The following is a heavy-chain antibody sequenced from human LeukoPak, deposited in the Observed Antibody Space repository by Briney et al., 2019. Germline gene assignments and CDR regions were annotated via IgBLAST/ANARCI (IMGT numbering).Heavy chain of an antibody. D-gene: IGHD3-3*01. CDR1: GFIFSTYS. V-gene: IGHV3-21*01. CDR3: ARDNTIFGVVIIGYFDY. CDR2: ISSSSSYI. Sequence: GGSLRLSCTASGFIFSTYSMIWVRQAPGKGLEWVSSISSSSSYIYYADSVKGRFTISRDNANNSLYLQMNSLRAEDTAVYYCARDNTIFGVVIIGYFDYWGQGTLVTVSS. J-gene: IGHJ4*02.